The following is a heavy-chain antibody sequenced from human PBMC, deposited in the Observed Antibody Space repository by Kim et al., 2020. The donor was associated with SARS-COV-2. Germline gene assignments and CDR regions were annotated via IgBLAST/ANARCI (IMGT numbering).Heavy chain of an antibody. CDR3: ARGPLGTGDY. D-gene: IGHD3-10*01. J-gene: IGHJ4*02. CDR2: RT. V-gene: IGHV4-34*01. Sequence: RTNSNPAPKSRVTISVDTSKNQFSLKLGSVTAADTAVYYCARGPLGTGDYWGQGTLVTVSS.